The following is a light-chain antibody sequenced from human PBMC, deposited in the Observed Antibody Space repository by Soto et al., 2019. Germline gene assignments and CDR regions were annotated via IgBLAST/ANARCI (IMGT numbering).Light chain of an antibody. CDR1: QSVSSY. Sequence: EIVLTQSPATLSLSPGARVTLSCRASQSVSSYFAWYQQKPGQAPRLLIYDASNRATGIPARFSGSGSGTDFTRTITSRDPEAFALYYCQQRSNGPLTFGQGTRLEIK. CDR3: QQRSNGPLT. J-gene: IGKJ5*01. V-gene: IGKV3-11*01. CDR2: DAS.